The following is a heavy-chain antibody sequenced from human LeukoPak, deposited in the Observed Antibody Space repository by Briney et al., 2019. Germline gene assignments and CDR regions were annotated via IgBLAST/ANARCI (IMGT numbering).Heavy chain of an antibody. Sequence: AGGPLRLSCAASGLTFSSYWMHWVRQAPGKGLVWVARINTDGSSTNYAASVKGRFTISRDNAKNTLYLQMNNLRAEDTAVYYCARDAAAMGPPVYYGMDVWGQGTTVTVSS. V-gene: IGHV3-74*01. CDR1: GLTFSSYW. D-gene: IGHD5-18*01. CDR3: ARDAAAMGPPVYYGMDV. CDR2: INTDGSST. J-gene: IGHJ6*02.